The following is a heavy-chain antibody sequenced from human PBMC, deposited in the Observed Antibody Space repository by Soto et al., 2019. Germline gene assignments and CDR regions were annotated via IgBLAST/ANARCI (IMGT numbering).Heavy chain of an antibody. Sequence: LSLTCTVSGGSISSGDYYWSWIRQPPGKGLEWIGYIYYSGSTYYNPSLKSRVTISVDTSKNQFSLKLSSVTAADTAVYYCASYFWSGYNYYYYGMDVWGQGTTVTVSS. D-gene: IGHD3-3*01. J-gene: IGHJ6*02. CDR1: GGSISSGDYY. V-gene: IGHV4-30-4*01. CDR3: ASYFWSGYNYYYYGMDV. CDR2: IYYSGST.